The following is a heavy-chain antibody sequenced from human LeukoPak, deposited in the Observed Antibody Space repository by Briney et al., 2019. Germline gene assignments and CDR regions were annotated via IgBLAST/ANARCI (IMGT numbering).Heavy chain of an antibody. CDR3: ARFKYYYDTRSFDY. J-gene: IGHJ4*02. CDR2: INTNTENP. CDR1: GYTFTSYA. D-gene: IGHD3-22*01. V-gene: IGHV7-4-1*02. Sequence: ASVKVSCKASGYTFTSYAMNWVRQAPGQGLEWMGWINTNTENPTYAQGFTGRFVFSLDTSVSTAYLQISDLKAEDTAVYYCARFKYYYDTRSFDYWGQGTLVTVSS.